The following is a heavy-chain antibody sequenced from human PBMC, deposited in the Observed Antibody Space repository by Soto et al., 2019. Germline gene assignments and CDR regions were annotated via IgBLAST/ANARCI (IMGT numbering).Heavy chain of an antibody. CDR1: GFTFSSYS. V-gene: IGHV3-21*01. J-gene: IGHJ4*02. Sequence: GGSLRLSCAASGFTFSSYSMNWVRQAPGKGLEWVSSISSSSSYIYYADSVKGRFTISRENTKNSLYLQMNSLRAEDTALYYCARDKEVFRPVVPAALDYWGQGTLVTVSS. CDR2: ISSSSSYI. D-gene: IGHD2-2*01. CDR3: ARDKEVFRPVVPAALDY.